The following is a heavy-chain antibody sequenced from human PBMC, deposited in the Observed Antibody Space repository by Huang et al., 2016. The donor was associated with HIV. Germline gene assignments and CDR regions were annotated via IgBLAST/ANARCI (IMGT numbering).Heavy chain of an antibody. V-gene: IGHV3-9*01. J-gene: IGHJ4*02. CDR1: GFTFEDYS. CDR2: ITGKSVGKSGNV. Sequence: EVRLVESGGGLVQPGRSLRLSCAASGFTFEDYSMHWVRQGPGKGLEYVSGITGKSVGKSGNVFYVDAVKGRFIISRDDTGNSLYLQMNSLRVEDTALYYCAHLPEPTSPWTDYWGQGTLVTVSS. D-gene: IGHD1-1*01. CDR3: AHLPEPTSPWTDY.